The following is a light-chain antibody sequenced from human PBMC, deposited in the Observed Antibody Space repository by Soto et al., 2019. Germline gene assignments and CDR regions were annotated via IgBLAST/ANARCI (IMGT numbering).Light chain of an antibody. CDR2: KNN. J-gene: IGLJ1*01. Sequence: QSVLTQPPSASGTPGQRVTISCSGSSSNIGSKYVFWYQQLPGTAPKLLIYKNNQRPSGVPDRFSGSKSGTSASLAISGLRSEDEADYYCAAWDDSLNGFYVFGTGTKLTVL. CDR3: AAWDDSLNGFYV. CDR1: SSNIGSKY. V-gene: IGLV1-47*01.